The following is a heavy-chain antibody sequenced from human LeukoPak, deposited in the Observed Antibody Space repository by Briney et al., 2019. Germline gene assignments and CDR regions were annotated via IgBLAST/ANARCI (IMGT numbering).Heavy chain of an antibody. D-gene: IGHD1-26*01. CDR1: GFTFSSYW. CDR2: IYIDGST. J-gene: IGHJ4*02. Sequence: GGSLRLSCAASGFTFSSYWMSWVRQAPGKGLEWVSVIYIDGSTYYADSVKGRFTISRDNAKNSLYLQMNSLRAEDTAVYYCARVGVPTWGQGTLVTVSS. CDR3: ARVGVPT. V-gene: IGHV3-66*01.